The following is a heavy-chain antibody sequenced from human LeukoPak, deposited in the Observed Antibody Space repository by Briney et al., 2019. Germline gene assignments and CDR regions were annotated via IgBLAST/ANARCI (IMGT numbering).Heavy chain of an antibody. D-gene: IGHD1-1*01. CDR3: ARDKRDSNPSGNWFPFDF. Sequence: ASVKVSCKASGYSFPNYGINWVRQAPGQGLEWMGWIRPHDGKTSYPQKFRGRVTMTTDVSTNTIHMDLRSLRSDDTAIYYCARDKRDSNPSGNWFPFDFWGQGTLVTVSS. CDR1: GYSFPNYG. V-gene: IGHV1-18*01. J-gene: IGHJ4*02. CDR2: IRPHDGKT.